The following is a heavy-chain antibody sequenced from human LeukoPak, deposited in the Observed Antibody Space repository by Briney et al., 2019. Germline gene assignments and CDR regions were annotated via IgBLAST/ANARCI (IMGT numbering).Heavy chain of an antibody. CDR1: GGSISSGGYY. Sequence: PSGTLSLTCTVSGGSISSGGYYWSWIRQHPGKGLEWIGYIYYSGSTYYNPSLKSRVTISVDTSKNQFSLKLSSVTAADTAVYYCAREGYYDSSGYYSYWGQGTLVTVSS. J-gene: IGHJ4*02. CDR2: IYYSGST. CDR3: AREGYYDSSGYYSY. D-gene: IGHD3-22*01. V-gene: IGHV4-31*03.